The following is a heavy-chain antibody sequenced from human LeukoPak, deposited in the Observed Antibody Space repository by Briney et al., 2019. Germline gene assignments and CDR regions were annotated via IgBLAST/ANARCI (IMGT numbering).Heavy chain of an antibody. CDR2: ISSDSGII. V-gene: IGHV3-48*01. CDR1: GFTFSVYS. Sequence: GGSLRLSCAASGFTFSVYSMNWVRQAPGRGVEWVSYISSDSGIIYYADSVKGRFTISRDNAKNSLYLQMDNLRAADTAVYYCARNYSPFDYWGQGTLVTVSS. CDR3: ARNYSPFDY. D-gene: IGHD3-10*01. J-gene: IGHJ4*02.